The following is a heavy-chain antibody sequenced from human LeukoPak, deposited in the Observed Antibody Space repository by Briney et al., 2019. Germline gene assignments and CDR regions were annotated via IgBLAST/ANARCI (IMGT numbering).Heavy chain of an antibody. CDR1: GGTFSSYA. Sequence: ASVKVSCKASGGTFSSYAISWVRQAPGQGLEWMGMIIPIFGTANYAQKFQGRVTITTDESTSTAYMELSSLRSEDTAVYYCARDWDDFPERHAFDIWGQGTMVTVSS. CDR2: IIPIFGTA. J-gene: IGHJ3*02. V-gene: IGHV1-69*05. CDR3: ARDWDDFPERHAFDI. D-gene: IGHD3-3*01.